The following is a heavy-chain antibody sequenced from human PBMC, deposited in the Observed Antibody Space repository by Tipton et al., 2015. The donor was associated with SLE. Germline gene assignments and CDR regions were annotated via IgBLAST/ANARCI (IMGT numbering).Heavy chain of an antibody. CDR3: ARRAATSFYYYGIDV. J-gene: IGHJ6*02. CDR1: GGSISSYY. Sequence: TLSLTCTVSGGSISSYYWSWIRQPPGKGLEWIGYIYYSGSTNYNPSLKSRVTISVDTSKNQFSLKLSSVTAADTAVYYCARRAATSFYYYGIDVWGQGTTVTVSS. V-gene: IGHV4-59*08. D-gene: IGHD6-25*01. CDR2: IYYSGST.